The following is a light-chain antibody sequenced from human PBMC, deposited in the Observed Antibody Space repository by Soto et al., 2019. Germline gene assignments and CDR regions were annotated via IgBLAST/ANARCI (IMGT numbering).Light chain of an antibody. Sequence: EIMLTQSPGTLSLSPGERATLSCRASQSVSSSYLAWYQQKPGQAPRLLIYGASSRATGIPDRFSGSGSGTDFSLTISRLEPEDFAVYYCQQYDSSSEITFGQGTRLEIK. J-gene: IGKJ5*01. CDR3: QQYDSSSEIT. CDR1: QSVSSSY. V-gene: IGKV3-20*01. CDR2: GAS.